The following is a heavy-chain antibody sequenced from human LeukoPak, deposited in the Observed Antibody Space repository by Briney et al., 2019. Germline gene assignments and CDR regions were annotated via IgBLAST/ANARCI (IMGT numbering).Heavy chain of an antibody. CDR3: TTGDMVRGVIDNYYFDY. CDR2: IKSKTDGGTT. J-gene: IGHJ4*02. D-gene: IGHD3-10*01. V-gene: IGHV3-15*01. Sequence: GGSLTRSCAASGFTFSNAWMSWVRPAPGKGREWGGRIKSKTDGGTTDYAAAVKGRFTISRDDSKNTLYLQMNSLKTEDTAVYYCTTGDMVRGVIDNYYFDYWGQGTLVTVSS. CDR1: GFTFSNAW.